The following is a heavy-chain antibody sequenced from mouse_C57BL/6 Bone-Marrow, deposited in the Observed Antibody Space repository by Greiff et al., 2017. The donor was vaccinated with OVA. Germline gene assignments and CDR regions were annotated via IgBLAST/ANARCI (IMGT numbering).Heavy chain of an antibody. Sequence: EVMLVESGGGLVKPGGSLKLSCAASGFTFSSYAMSWVRQTPEKRLEWVATISDGGSYTYYPDNVKGRFTISRANAKNNLYLQMSHLKSEDTAMYYCARLYYYGPDYWGQGTSVTVSS. CDR3: ARLYYYGPDY. J-gene: IGHJ4*01. CDR1: GFTFSSYA. D-gene: IGHD1-1*01. V-gene: IGHV5-4*03. CDR2: ISDGGSYT.